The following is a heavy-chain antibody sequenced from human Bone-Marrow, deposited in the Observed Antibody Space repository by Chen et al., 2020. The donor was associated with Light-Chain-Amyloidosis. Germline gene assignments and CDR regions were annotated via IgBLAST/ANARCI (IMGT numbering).Heavy chain of an antibody. CDR3: GGGGD. CDR2: IYGGGST. D-gene: IGHD3-16*01. V-gene: IGHV3-53*04. J-gene: IGHJ4*02. Sequence: EVQLVESGGGLVQPGGSLRLSCAASGFIVSNNYMNWVRQAPGKGLEWVSFIYGGGSTSYAASVKGRSTSPRHNSKNTLYFKRTGLRAGDTAVYYWGGGGDWGQGTLVTVSS. CDR1: GFIVSNNY.